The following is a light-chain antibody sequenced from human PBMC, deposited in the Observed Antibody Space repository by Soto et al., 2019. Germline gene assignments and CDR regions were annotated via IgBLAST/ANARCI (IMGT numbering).Light chain of an antibody. CDR3: QQSYGTPLT. CDR2: AAS. J-gene: IGKJ4*01. Sequence: DMEMTQSPSSLSASVGDRVTITCRASQSISNYLNWYQHKPGKVPKLLIYAASSLQSGVPTRFSGSGYETDFTLTRNSLQPEDFATYYCQQSYGTPLTFGGGTKIEIK. CDR1: QSISNY. V-gene: IGKV1-39*01.